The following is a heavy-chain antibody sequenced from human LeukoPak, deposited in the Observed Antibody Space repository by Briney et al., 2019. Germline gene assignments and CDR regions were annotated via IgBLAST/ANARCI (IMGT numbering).Heavy chain of an antibody. CDR3: AKEIHNYDFWSGGYYYGMDV. Sequence: PGGSVTLLREATALTCSSYAMRWVRQAPGKGLEWVSAISGSGGSTYYADSVKGRFTISRDNSKNTLYLQMNSLRAEDTAVYYCAKEIHNYDFWSGGYYYGMDVWGQGTTVTVSS. J-gene: IGHJ6*02. CDR1: ALTCSSYA. V-gene: IGHV3-23*01. D-gene: IGHD3-3*01. CDR2: ISGSGGST.